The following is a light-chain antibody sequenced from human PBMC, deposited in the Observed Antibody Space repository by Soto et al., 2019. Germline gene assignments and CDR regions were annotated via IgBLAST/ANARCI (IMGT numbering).Light chain of an antibody. CDR1: QGISSY. J-gene: IGKJ1*01. CDR3: QQYYSYPHT. Sequence: AIRMTQSPSSFSASTGDRVTITCRASQGISSYLAWYQQKPGKAPKLLIYAASTLQSGVPSRFSGRVSGTDFTLTISCLQSEDFATYSCQQYYSYPHTFGQGTKVEIK. V-gene: IGKV1-8*01. CDR2: AAS.